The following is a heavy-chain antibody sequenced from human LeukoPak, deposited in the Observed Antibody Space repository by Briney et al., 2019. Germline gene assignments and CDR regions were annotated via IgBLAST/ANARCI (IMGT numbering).Heavy chain of an antibody. D-gene: IGHD3-22*01. CDR3: ARDPPYYYDSSGYYYAIFDY. Sequence: GASVKVSCKASGYTFTSYGISWVRQAPGQGLEWMGWISAYNGNTNYAQKLQGRVTMTTDTSTSTAYMELRSLRSDDTAVYYCARDPPYYYDSSGYYYAIFDYWGQGTLVTVS. CDR1: GYTFTSYG. CDR2: ISAYNGNT. V-gene: IGHV1-18*01. J-gene: IGHJ4*02.